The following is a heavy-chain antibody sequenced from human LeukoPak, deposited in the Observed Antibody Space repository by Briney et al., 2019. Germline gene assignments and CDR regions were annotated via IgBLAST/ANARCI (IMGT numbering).Heavy chain of an antibody. Sequence: GGSLRLSCAASGFTFSSYSMNWVRQAPGKGLEWVSSISSSSSYIYYADSVKGRFTISRDNAKNSLYLQMNSLRAEDTAVYYCGGMYSSGWYALQYWGQGTLVTVSS. CDR3: GGMYSSGWYALQY. CDR1: GFTFSSYS. CDR2: ISSSSSYI. J-gene: IGHJ4*02. D-gene: IGHD6-19*01. V-gene: IGHV3-21*01.